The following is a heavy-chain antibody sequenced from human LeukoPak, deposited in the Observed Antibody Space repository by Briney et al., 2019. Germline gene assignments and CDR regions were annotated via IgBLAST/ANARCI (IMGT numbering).Heavy chain of an antibody. Sequence: PSETLSLTCTVSGGSISSSSYYRGWIRQPPGKGLEWIGSIYYSGSTYYNPSLKSRVTISVDTSKNQFSLKLSSVTAADTAVYYCARHSSSTSSEVDYWGQGTLVTVSS. V-gene: IGHV4-39*01. CDR2: IYYSGST. D-gene: IGHD2-2*01. J-gene: IGHJ4*02. CDR3: ARHSSSTSSEVDY. CDR1: GGSISSSSYY.